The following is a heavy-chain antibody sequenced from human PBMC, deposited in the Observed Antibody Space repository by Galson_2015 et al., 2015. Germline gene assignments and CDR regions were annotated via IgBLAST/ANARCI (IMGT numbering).Heavy chain of an antibody. V-gene: IGHV5-51*01. Sequence: SGAEVKKPGESLQISCKGSGYSFTSYWIGWVRQMPGKGLEWMGVIYPGDSDTRYSPSFQGQVTISADKSISTAYLQWRSLKASDTAMYYCARQGAYNSGWFGVDYWGQGTLLTVSS. CDR1: GYSFTSYW. D-gene: IGHD6-19*01. J-gene: IGHJ4*02. CDR2: IYPGDSDT. CDR3: ARQGAYNSGWFGVDY.